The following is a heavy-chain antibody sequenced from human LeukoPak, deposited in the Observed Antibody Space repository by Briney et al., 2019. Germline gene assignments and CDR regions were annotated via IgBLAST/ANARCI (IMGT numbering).Heavy chain of an antibody. V-gene: IGHV3-30*18. CDR2: ISYDGSNK. D-gene: IGHD3-16*02. CDR1: GFTFSSYG. J-gene: IGHJ4*02. Sequence: GRSLRLSCAASGFTFSSYGMHWVRQAPGKGLEWVAVISYDGSNKYYAGSVKGRFTISRDNSKNTLHPQMNNLRAEDTALYYCAKCPVTFGGVIVITSGYFDYWGQGTLVTVSS. CDR3: AKCPVTFGGVIVITSGYFDY.